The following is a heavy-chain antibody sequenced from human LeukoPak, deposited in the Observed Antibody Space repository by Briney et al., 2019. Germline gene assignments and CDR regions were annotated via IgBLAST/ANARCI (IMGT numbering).Heavy chain of an antibody. CDR1: GYTFTSYA. V-gene: IGHV1-3*01. D-gene: IGHD3-10*01. J-gene: IGHJ4*02. Sequence: ASVKVSCKASGYTFTSYAMHWVRQAPGQRLEWMGWINAGNGNTKYSQKFQGRVTITRDTSASTAYMELSSLRSEDTAVYYCARGERIWFGELSLDYWGQGTLVTVS. CDR2: INAGNGNT. CDR3: ARGERIWFGELSLDY.